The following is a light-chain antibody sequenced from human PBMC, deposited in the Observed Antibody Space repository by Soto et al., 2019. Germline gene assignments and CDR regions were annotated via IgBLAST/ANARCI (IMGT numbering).Light chain of an antibody. J-gene: IGKJ4*01. CDR2: AAS. CDR3: QQYHTFPLT. V-gene: IGKV1-16*02. CDR1: QDISNY. Sequence: DIQMTQSPSSLSASVGDRVTITCRASQDISNYLAWFQQKPGKAPKSLIYAASNLQSGVPSKFSGSGSGTDFMLTISSLQTEDFATYYCQQYHTFPLTFGGGTKVDIK.